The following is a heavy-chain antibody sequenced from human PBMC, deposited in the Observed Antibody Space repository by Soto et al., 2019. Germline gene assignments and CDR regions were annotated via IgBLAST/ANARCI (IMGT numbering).Heavy chain of an antibody. V-gene: IGHV3-7*01. J-gene: IGHJ4*02. CDR1: GFTFSSYW. CDR3: ARSLDY. CDR2: INQDGSEK. Sequence: GGSLRLSCAASGFTFSSYWMDWVRQAPGKGLEWVANINQDGSEKSYVDSVKGRFTISRDNAKNSLYLQMSSLTAEDSALYYCARSLDYWGQGTRVTVS.